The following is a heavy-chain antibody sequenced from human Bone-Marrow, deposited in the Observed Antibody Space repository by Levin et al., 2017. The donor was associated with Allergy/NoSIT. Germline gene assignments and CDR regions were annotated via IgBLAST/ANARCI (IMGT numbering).Heavy chain of an antibody. CDR2: IKEDGSEK. CDR1: GFTFSNSW. CDR3: ARDQFRRATIGARWFDP. D-gene: IGHD5-24*01. V-gene: IGHV3-7*01. Sequence: GASVKVSCAASGFTFSNSWMSWVRQAPGKGLEWVANIKEDGSEKYYVDSLKGRFTISRDNAKNSLYVQMNSLRAEDTAVYYCARDQFRRATIGARWFDPWGQGTLVTVSS. J-gene: IGHJ5*02.